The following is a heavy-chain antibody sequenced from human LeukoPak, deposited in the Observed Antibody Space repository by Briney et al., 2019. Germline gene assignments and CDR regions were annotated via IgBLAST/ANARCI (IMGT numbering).Heavy chain of an antibody. CDR2: ISYDGSNK. V-gene: IGHV3-30*04. D-gene: IGHD3-22*01. CDR1: GFTFSSYA. CDR3: ATNYYDSSGYYYVPYY. J-gene: IGHJ4*02. Sequence: RSGRSLRLSCAASGFTFSSYAMHWVRQAPGKGLEWVAVISYDGSNKYYADSVKGRFTISRDNSKNTLYLQMNSLRAEDTAAYYCATNYYDSSGYYYVPYYWGQGTLVTVSS.